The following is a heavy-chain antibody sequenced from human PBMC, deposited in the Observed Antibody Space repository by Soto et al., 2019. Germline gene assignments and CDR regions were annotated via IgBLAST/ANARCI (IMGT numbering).Heavy chain of an antibody. D-gene: IGHD6-19*01. Sequence: GGYYWSWIRHHPGKGLEWIGSFYSSGSIIYNTSLRSRVSISGDTSSNQFSMSLTSVTAADTARYYCARMYSSGSGWFHPWGQGTLVTVSS. CDR2: FYSSGSI. CDR1: GGYY. J-gene: IGHJ5*02. CDR3: ARMYSSGSGWFHP. V-gene: IGHV4-31*02.